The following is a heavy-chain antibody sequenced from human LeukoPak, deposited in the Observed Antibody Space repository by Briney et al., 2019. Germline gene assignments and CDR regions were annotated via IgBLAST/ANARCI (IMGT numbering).Heavy chain of an antibody. CDR1: GYTFSGYY. V-gene: IGHV1-2*02. D-gene: IGHD3-22*01. CDR2: INPNSGGT. CDR3: ARGGTYYYDSSGYFDY. J-gene: IGHJ4*02. Sequence: ASVKVSCKASGYTFSGYYVHWVRQAPGQGLEWMGCINPNSGGTKYAQKFQGRVTMTRDTSISTAYMELSRLRSDDTAVYYCARGGTYYYDSSGYFDYWGQGTLVTVSS.